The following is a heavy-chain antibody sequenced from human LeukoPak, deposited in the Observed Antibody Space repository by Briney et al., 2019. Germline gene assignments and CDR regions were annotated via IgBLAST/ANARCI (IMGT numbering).Heavy chain of an antibody. V-gene: IGHV4-4*07. CDR1: GGSISSYY. Sequence: NPSETLSLTCTVSGGSISSYYWSWIRQPAGKGLEWIGRIYTSGSTNYNPSLKSRVTMSVDTSKNQFSLKLSSVTAADTAVYYCARAWGIAAAEAYFQHWGQGTLVTVSS. CDR3: ARAWGIAAAEAYFQH. J-gene: IGHJ1*01. D-gene: IGHD6-13*01. CDR2: IYTSGST.